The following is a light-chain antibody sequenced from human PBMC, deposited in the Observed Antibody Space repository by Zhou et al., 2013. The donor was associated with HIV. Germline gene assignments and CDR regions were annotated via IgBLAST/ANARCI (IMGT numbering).Light chain of an antibody. Sequence: DIQMTQSPSSLSASVGDRVTITCQASQDISNYLNWYQQKPGKAPKLLIYDASNLETGVPSRFSGSGSGTDFTFTISSLQPEDIATYYCQQYDNLPLTFGGGTERWRSN. CDR2: DAS. V-gene: IGKV1-33*01. CDR1: QDISNY. J-gene: IGKJ4*01. CDR3: QQYDNLPLT.